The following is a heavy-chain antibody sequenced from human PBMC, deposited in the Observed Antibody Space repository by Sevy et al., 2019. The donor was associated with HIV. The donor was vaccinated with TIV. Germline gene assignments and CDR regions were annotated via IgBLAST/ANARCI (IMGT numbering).Heavy chain of an antibody. CDR2: IWYDGSSK. CDR3: ARDAQWIPFDY. Sequence: GGSLRLSCAASGFTFSSYGMHWVRQAPGKGLEWVAVIWYDGSSKYYEDSVKGRFTISRDNSKNTLYLQMNSLRAEDTAVYYCARDAQWIPFDYWGQGTLVTVSS. CDR1: GFTFSSYG. V-gene: IGHV3-33*01. J-gene: IGHJ4*02. D-gene: IGHD6-19*01.